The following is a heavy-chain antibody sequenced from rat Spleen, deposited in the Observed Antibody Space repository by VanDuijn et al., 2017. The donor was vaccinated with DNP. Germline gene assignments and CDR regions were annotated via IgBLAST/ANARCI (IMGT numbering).Heavy chain of an antibody. D-gene: IGHD1-4*01. Sequence: EVQLVESGGGLVQPGRSLKLSCAASGFTFSYYGMAWVRQAPTKGLEWVASISPSGGNTYYRDSVKGRFTISRDNARSTLYLQMNSLRSEDTATYYCARHRYPLYYFDYWGQGVMVTVSS. CDR3: ARHRYPLYYFDY. J-gene: IGHJ2*01. CDR1: GFTFSYYG. CDR2: ISPSGGNT. V-gene: IGHV5S13*01.